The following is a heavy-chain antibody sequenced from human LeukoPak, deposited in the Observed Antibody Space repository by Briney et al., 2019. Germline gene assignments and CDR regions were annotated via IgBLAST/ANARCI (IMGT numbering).Heavy chain of an antibody. V-gene: IGHV4-59*01. CDR3: ARVPREDWGDYYFDY. Sequence: TSETLSLTCTVSGGSISSYYWSWIRQPPGKGLEWIGYIYYSGSTNYNPSLKSRVTISVDTSKNQFSLKLSSVTAADTAMYYCARVPREDWGDYYFDYWGQGTLVTVSS. CDR1: GGSISSYY. CDR2: IYYSGST. J-gene: IGHJ4*02. D-gene: IGHD3/OR15-3a*01.